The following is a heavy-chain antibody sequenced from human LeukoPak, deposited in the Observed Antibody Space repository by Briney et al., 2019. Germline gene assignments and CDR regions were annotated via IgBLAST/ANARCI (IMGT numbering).Heavy chain of an antibody. CDR3: ARTSHSGYMVRGVLYYGMDV. D-gene: IGHD3-10*01. J-gene: IGHJ6*02. V-gene: IGHV4-39*01. Sequence: PSETLSLTCSVSGGSISGDGYHWGWIRRPPGKGLGWLGSVHYTGSTCYKTSLKSRLTVDMDTSRNQFSLRLSSVTAADTAVYYCARTSHSGYMVRGVLYYGMDVWGQGTTVTVSS. CDR2: VHYTGST. CDR1: GGSISGDGYH.